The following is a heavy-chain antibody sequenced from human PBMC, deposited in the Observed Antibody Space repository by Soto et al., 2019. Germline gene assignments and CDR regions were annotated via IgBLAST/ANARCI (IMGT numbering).Heavy chain of an antibody. CDR2: ISHDGSDK. D-gene: IGHD6-13*01. J-gene: IGHJ4*02. V-gene: IGHV3-30*18. CDR1: GFTFRNYG. Sequence: LRLSCAASGFTFRNYGMHWVRQAPGKGLEWVAVISHDGSDKYYADSMKGRFIISRDNSENTLFLNMNSLKPEDTAVYYCAKENQHLVHDYWGQGTLVTVSS. CDR3: AKENQHLVHDY.